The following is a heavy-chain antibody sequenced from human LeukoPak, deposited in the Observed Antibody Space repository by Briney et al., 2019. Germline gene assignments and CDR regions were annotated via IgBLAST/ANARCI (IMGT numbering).Heavy chain of an antibody. D-gene: IGHD4-17*01. J-gene: IGHJ3*02. Sequence: SETLSLTCTVSGGSISSYYWSWIRQPPGKGLEWIGYIYYSGSTNYNPSLKSRVTISVDTSKNQFSLKLSSVTAADTAVYYCARLDYGDYLDAFDIWGQGTTVTVSS. CDR3: ARLDYGDYLDAFDI. CDR2: IYYSGST. CDR1: GGSISSYY. V-gene: IGHV4-59*08.